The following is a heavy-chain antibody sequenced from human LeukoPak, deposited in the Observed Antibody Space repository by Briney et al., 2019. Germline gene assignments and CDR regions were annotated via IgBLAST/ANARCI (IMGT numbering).Heavy chain of an antibody. CDR3: ARMVTTWWWFDP. V-gene: IGHV4-59*08. D-gene: IGHD4-17*01. CDR1: GGSISSYY. J-gene: IGHJ5*02. CDR2: IYYSGST. Sequence: SETLSLTCAVSGGSISSYYWSWIRQPPGKGLEWIGYIYYSGSTKYNPSLKSRVTISVDQSQNQFSRRLSSVTAADTAVYYWARMVTTWWWFDPWGQGTLVTVSS.